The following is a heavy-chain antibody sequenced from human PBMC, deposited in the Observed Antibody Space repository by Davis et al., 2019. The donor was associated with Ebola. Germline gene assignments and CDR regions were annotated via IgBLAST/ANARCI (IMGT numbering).Heavy chain of an antibody. D-gene: IGHD6-19*01. J-gene: IGHJ4*02. V-gene: IGHV1-2*04. CDR3: ARVARYSSGWYYFDY. CDR1: GGTFSSYA. Sequence: ASVKVSCKASGGTFSSYAISWVRQAPGQGLEWMGWINPNSGGTNYAQKFQGWVTMTRDTSISTAYMELSRLRSDDTAVYYCARVARYSSGWYYFDYWGQGTLVTVSS. CDR2: INPNSGGT.